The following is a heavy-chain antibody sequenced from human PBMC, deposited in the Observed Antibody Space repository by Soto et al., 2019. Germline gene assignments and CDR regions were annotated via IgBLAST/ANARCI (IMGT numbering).Heavy chain of an antibody. V-gene: IGHV3-23*01. CDR2: ISGSGGST. CDR3: ATLLGDRDPGY. CDR1: GFTFSSYA. Sequence: EVQLLESGGGLVQPGGSQRLSCAASGFTFSSYAMSWVLQAPGKGLEWVSAISGSGGSTYYADSVKGRFTISRDNSKNTLYLQMNSLRAEDTAVYYCATLLGDRDPGYWGQGTLVTVSS. J-gene: IGHJ4*02. D-gene: IGHD3-10*02.